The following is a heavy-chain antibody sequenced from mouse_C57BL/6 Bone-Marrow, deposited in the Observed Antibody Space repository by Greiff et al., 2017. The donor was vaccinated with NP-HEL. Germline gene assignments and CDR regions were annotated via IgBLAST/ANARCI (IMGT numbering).Heavy chain of an antibody. J-gene: IGHJ2*01. Sequence: VQLQQSGAELVRPGASVKLSCTASGFNIKDDYMHWVKQRPEQGLEWIGWIDPENGDTEYASKFQGKATITADTSSNTAYLQLSSLTSEDTAVYYCTTGGGTGFDYWGQGTTLTVSS. CDR3: TTGGGTGFDY. V-gene: IGHV14-4*01. CDR1: GFNIKDDY. D-gene: IGHD3-3*01. CDR2: IDPENGDT.